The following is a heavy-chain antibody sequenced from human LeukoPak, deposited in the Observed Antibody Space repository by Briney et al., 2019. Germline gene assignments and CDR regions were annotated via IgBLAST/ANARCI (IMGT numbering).Heavy chain of an antibody. Sequence: PGGSLRLSCAASGFTFSSYAMSWVRQAPGKGLEWVSAISGSGGSTYYADSVKGRFTISRDNSKNTLYLQMNSLRAEDTAVYYCAKSEANYGSGSYYKNWGQGTLVTVSS. D-gene: IGHD3-10*01. CDR2: ISGSGGST. J-gene: IGHJ4*02. V-gene: IGHV3-23*01. CDR1: GFTFSSYA. CDR3: AKSEANYGSGSYYKN.